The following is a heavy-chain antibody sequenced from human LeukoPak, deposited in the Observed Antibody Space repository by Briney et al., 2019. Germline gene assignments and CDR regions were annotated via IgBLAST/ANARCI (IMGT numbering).Heavy chain of an antibody. D-gene: IGHD2-2*01. CDR2: INPSGGST. J-gene: IGHJ6*02. Sequence: ASVKVSCKASGYTFTSYAMNWVRQAPGQGLEWMGIINPSGGSTSYAQKFQGRVTMTRDTSTSTVYMELSSLRSEDTAVYYCASTLGYCSRTSCYAYYYYGMDVWGQGTTVTVSS. CDR1: GYTFTSYA. CDR3: ASTLGYCSRTSCYAYYYYGMDV. V-gene: IGHV1-46*01.